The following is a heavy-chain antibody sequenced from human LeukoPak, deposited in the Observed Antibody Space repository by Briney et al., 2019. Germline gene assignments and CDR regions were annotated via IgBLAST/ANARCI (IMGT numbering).Heavy chain of an antibody. J-gene: IGHJ6*02. CDR1: GYSFTDYW. Sequence: KVSCKGSGYSFTDYWIGWVRQMPGKGLEWMGIIYPGDSETRDSPSFQGQVTISADKSISTAYVQWRSLKASDTAMYYCARLLSYSNYYYGMDVWGQGTSVTVSS. D-gene: IGHD4-11*01. CDR2: IYPGDSET. CDR3: ARLLSYSNYYYGMDV. V-gene: IGHV5-51*01.